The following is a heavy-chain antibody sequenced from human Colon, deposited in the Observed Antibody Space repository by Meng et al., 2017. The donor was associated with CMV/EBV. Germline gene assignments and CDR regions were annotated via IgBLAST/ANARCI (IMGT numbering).Heavy chain of an antibody. CDR3: VAGGLYYFDY. J-gene: IGHJ4*02. CDR2: INGGSDKI. V-gene: IGHV3-48*03. D-gene: IGHD2-15*01. Sequence: GGSLRLSCAASGFTFNHFEMNWVRQAPGKGLEWVSYINGGSDKIYYADSVKGRFTISRDNAKNSLYLQMNSLRAEDTADYYCVAGGLYYFDYWGQGTLVTVSS. CDR1: GFTFNHFE.